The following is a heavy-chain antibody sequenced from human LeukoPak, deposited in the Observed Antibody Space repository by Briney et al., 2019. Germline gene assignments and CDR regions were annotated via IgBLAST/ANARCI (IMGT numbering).Heavy chain of an antibody. CDR1: GYTFPNYD. CDR3: ARAGYCGDGGCRGGSAFDV. Sequence: GASVKVSCKTSGYTFPNYDIYWVRQAPGQGLECMGWISGYTGDTKYAQILQGRFTVTTDTSTSTAYMELRSLTYDDTAAYYCARAGYCGDGGCRGGSAFDVWGQGTMVTVSS. CDR2: ISGYTGDT. V-gene: IGHV1-18*01. D-gene: IGHD2-15*01. J-gene: IGHJ3*01.